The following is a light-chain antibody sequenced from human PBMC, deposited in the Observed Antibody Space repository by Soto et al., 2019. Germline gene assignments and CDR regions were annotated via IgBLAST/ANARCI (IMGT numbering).Light chain of an antibody. V-gene: IGLV2-23*02. J-gene: IGLJ3*02. Sequence: QSALTQPASVSGSPGQPITISCTGTSNDVGSYNLVSWYQQHPGKAPKLMIYEVSKRPSGVSNRFSGSKSGNTAFLTISGLQAEDEADYYCCSYASSSTWVFGGGTKLTVL. CDR1: SNDVGSYNL. CDR3: CSYASSSTWV. CDR2: EVS.